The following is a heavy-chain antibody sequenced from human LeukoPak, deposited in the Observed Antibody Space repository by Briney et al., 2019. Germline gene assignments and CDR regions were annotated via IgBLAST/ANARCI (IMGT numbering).Heavy chain of an antibody. V-gene: IGHV3-23*01. D-gene: IGHD3-22*01. J-gene: IGHJ4*02. CDR1: GFTFSSYS. CDR2: ISGSGGST. CDR3: AKPYYYDSSGYYGFDY. Sequence: PGGSLRLSCAASGFTFSSYSMNWVRQAPGKGLEWVSAISGSGGSTYYADSVKGRFTISRDNSKNTLYLQMNSLRAEDTAVYYCAKPYYYDSSGYYGFDYWGQGTLVTVSS.